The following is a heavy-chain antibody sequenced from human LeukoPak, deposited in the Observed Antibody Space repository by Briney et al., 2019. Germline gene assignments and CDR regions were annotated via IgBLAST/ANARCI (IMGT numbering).Heavy chain of an antibody. D-gene: IGHD3-10*01. Sequence: GASVKVSCKASGYTFTSYGISWVRQAPGQGLEWMGWISAYNGNTNYAQKLHGRVTMTTDTSTSTAYMELRSLRSDDTAVYYCATVSRVALGWHTKRYYYYYMDVWGKGTTVTVSS. J-gene: IGHJ6*03. CDR2: ISAYNGNT. V-gene: IGHV1-18*04. CDR1: GYTFTSYG. CDR3: ATVSRVALGWHTKRYYYYYMDV.